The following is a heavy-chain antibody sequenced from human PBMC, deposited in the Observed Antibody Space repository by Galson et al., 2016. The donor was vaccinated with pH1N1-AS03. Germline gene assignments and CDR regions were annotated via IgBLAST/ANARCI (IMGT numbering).Heavy chain of an antibody. D-gene: IGHD2-2*01. CDR2: IRSKTYSYAT. Sequence: SLRLSCAASGFAFSEFAVNWVRQASGKGLEWVGRIRSKTYSYATAYAASVKGRFTISRDDSRNTAYLQMNSRKIEDTAVYYCTLICSAVPASNDFWGQGTLVTVSS. CDR1: GFAFSEFA. CDR3: TLICSAVPASNDF. V-gene: IGHV3-73*01. J-gene: IGHJ4*02.